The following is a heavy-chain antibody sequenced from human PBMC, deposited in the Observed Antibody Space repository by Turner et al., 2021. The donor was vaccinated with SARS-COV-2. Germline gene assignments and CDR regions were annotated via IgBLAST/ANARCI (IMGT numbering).Heavy chain of an antibody. D-gene: IGHD6-6*01. CDR3: ARVSSLSYYFDS. Sequence: QVQLVQSGAEVKKPGASVKVSCKASGYTFTGYYMYWVRPAPGQGLGWMGWINPNRGGTNYALMFQGRVTMTRDTSISTAYMELSRLRSADTAVYYCARVSSLSYYFDSWGQGTLVTVSS. V-gene: IGHV1-2*02. J-gene: IGHJ4*02. CDR2: INPNRGGT. CDR1: GYTFTGYY.